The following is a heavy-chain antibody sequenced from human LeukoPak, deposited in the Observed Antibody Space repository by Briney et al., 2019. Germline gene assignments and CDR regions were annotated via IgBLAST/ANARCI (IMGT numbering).Heavy chain of an antibody. Sequence: SETLSLTCTVSGGSISSGGYYWPWIRQHPGKGLEWIVYIYYNGSTYYNPSLKSRVTISVDTSKNQFSLKLSSVTAADTAVYYCASTYYYGSGSLTRPYYYGMDVWGQGTTVTVSS. V-gene: IGHV4-31*03. CDR3: ASTYYYGSGSLTRPYYYGMDV. CDR2: IYYNGST. J-gene: IGHJ6*02. CDR1: GGSISSGGYY. D-gene: IGHD3-10*01.